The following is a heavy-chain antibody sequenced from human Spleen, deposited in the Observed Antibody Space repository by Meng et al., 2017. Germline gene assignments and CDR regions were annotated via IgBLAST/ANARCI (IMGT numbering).Heavy chain of an antibody. CDR2: INHSGRT. Sequence: SETLSLTCAVYGGSFSGYFWSWIRQPPGKGLEWIGEINHSGRTNYNPSLKSRVTISVDTSKNQFSLKVRSVTAADTAVYYCARYHLTFDYWGQGTLVTVSS. J-gene: IGHJ4*02. D-gene: IGHD2-21*02. V-gene: IGHV4-34*01. CDR1: GGSFSGYF. CDR3: ARYHLTFDY.